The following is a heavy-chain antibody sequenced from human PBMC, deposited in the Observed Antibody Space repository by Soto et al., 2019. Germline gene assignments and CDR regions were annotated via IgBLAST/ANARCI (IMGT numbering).Heavy chain of an antibody. CDR3: ATDGIAVAGTGAFDI. CDR2: IYYSGST. V-gene: IGHV4-59*01. J-gene: IGHJ3*02. Sequence: PSETLSLTCTVSGGSISSYYWSWIRQPPGKGLEWIGYIYYSGSTNYNPSLKSRVTISVDTSKNQFSLKLSSVTAADTAVYYRATDGIAVAGTGAFDIWGQGTMVTVSS. CDR1: GGSISSYY. D-gene: IGHD6-19*01.